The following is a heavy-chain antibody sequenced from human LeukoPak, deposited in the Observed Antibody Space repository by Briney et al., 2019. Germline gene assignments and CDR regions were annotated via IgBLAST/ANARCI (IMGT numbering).Heavy chain of an antibody. CDR2: IIPIFGTA. Sequence: ASVKVSCKASGYTFTGYYMHWVRQAPGQGLEWMGGIIPIFGTANYAQKFQGRVTITADESTSTAYMELSSLRSEDTAVYYCASLGYCSSTSCYGEDDAFDIWGQGTMVTVSS. J-gene: IGHJ3*02. V-gene: IGHV1-69*13. D-gene: IGHD2-2*01. CDR3: ASLGYCSSTSCYGEDDAFDI. CDR1: GYTFTGYY.